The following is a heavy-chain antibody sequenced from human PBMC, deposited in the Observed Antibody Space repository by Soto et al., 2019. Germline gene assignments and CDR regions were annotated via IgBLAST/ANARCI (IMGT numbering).Heavy chain of an antibody. CDR2: IWYDGSNK. CDR1: GFTFSSYG. CDR3: ARDLCGGDCYGY. D-gene: IGHD2-21*01. J-gene: IGHJ4*02. V-gene: IGHV3-33*01. Sequence: PGGSLRLSCAASGFTFSSYGMHWVRQAPGKGLEWVAVIWYDGSNKYYADSVKGRFTISRDNSKNTLYLQMNSLRAEDTAVYYYARDLCGGDCYGYWGQGTLVTVSS.